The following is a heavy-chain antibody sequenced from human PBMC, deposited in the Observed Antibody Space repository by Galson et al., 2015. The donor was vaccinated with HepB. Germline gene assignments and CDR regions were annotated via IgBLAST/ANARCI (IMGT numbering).Heavy chain of an antibody. CDR3: AGMAAPATVTTPSDY. CDR2: INSDGSIT. D-gene: IGHD4-17*01. V-gene: IGHV3-74*01. CDR1: GFTFRTYW. J-gene: IGHJ4*02. Sequence: SLRLSCAASGFTFRTYWLHWVRQAPGKGMGWVSRINSDGSITSYADSVKGRFTISRDNAKNSLFLQMYSLRAEDTAVYYCAGMAAPATVTTPSDYWGQGTLVTVSS.